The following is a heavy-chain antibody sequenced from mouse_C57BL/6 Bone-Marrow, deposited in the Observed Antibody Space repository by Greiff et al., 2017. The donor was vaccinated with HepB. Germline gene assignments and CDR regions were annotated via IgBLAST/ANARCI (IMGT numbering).Heavy chain of an antibody. CDR2: IYPGDGDT. D-gene: IGHD2-12*01. V-gene: IGHV1-82*01. CDR3: ARLRRGSFYAMDY. J-gene: IGHJ4*01. CDR1: GYAFSSSW. Sequence: QVQLKQSGPELVKPGASVKISCKASGYAFSSSWMNWVKQRPGKGLEWIGRIYPGDGDTNYNGKFKGKATLTADKSSSTAYMQLSSLTSEDSAVYFCARLRRGSFYAMDYWGQGTSVTVSS.